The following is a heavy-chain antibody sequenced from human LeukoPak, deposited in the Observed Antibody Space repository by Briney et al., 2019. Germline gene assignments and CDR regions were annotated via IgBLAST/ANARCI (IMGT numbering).Heavy chain of an antibody. CDR2: ISWNSGSI. J-gene: IGHJ4*02. CDR1: GFTFDDYA. CDR3: AKDISYDSSGYQFDY. Sequence: GGSLRLSCAASGFTFDDYAMHWVRQAPGKGLEWVSGISWNSGSIGYADSVKGRFTISRDNAENSLYLQMNSLRAEDTALYYCAKDISYDSSGYQFDYWGQGTLVTVSS. V-gene: IGHV3-9*01. D-gene: IGHD3-22*01.